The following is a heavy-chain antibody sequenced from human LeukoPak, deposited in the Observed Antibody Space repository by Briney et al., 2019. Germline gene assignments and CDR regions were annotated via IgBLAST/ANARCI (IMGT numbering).Heavy chain of an antibody. J-gene: IGHJ5*02. D-gene: IGHD1-26*01. CDR2: INPTGGST. V-gene: IGHV1-46*01. Sequence: GASVTVSCKASGYTFTSYGISWVRQAPGQGLEWMGLINPTGGSTGYAQKFQGRVTMTRDMSTSTDYMELSSLRSEDTAIYYCARDNSVGDNAWWFDPWGQGTLVTVSS. CDR3: ARDNSVGDNAWWFDP. CDR1: GYTFTSYG.